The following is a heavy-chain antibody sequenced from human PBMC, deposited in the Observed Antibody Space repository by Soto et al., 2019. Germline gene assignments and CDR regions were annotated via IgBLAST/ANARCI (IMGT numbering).Heavy chain of an antibody. J-gene: IGHJ4*02. Sequence: EVQLLESGGGLVQPGGSLRLSCAASGFTFSSYAMRWVRQAPGKGLEWVSAISGSGDSTYYADTVKVRFTISRDNAKNTLYLQMNSLRAEDTAIYYCARRGSGSYYDCWGQGTLVTVSS. D-gene: IGHD1-26*01. CDR2: ISGSGDST. CDR1: GFTFSSYA. V-gene: IGHV3-23*01. CDR3: ARRGSGSYYDC.